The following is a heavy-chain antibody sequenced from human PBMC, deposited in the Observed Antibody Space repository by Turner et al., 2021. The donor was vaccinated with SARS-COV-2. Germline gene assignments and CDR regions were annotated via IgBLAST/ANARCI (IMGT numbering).Heavy chain of an antibody. Sequence: QLQLQESGPGLVKPSETLSLTCTVSGGSISSRSYYWGWIRQPPGKGLEGIGSIYYSGITYYNPSLKSRVTISVDTSKNQFSLKLSSVTAADTAVYYCARLMDTAMDYYGMDVWGQGTTVTVSS. CDR1: GGSISSRSYY. D-gene: IGHD5-18*01. J-gene: IGHJ6*02. CDR2: IYYSGIT. CDR3: ARLMDTAMDYYGMDV. V-gene: IGHV4-39*01.